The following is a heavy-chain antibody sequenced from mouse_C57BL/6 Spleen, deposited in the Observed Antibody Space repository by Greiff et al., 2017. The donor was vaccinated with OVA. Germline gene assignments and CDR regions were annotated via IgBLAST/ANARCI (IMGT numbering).Heavy chain of an antibody. J-gene: IGHJ2*01. Sequence: VQLQESGAELVRPGASVKLSCKASGYTFTDYYINWVKQRPGQGLEWIARIYPGSGNTYYNEKFKGKATLTAEKSSSTAYMQLSSLTSEDSAVYFCARGGNDYWGQGTTLTVSS. V-gene: IGHV1-76*01. CDR2: IYPGSGNT. CDR1: GYTFTDYY. CDR3: ARGGNDY. D-gene: IGHD2-1*01.